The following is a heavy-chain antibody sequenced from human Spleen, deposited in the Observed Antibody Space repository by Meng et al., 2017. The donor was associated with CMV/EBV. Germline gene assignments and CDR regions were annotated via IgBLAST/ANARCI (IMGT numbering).Heavy chain of an antibody. D-gene: IGHD3-3*01. V-gene: IGHV4-61*01. J-gene: IGHJ3*02. CDR3: ARVGAWGYDFWYAFDI. Sequence: SETLSLTCTVSGYSINSGFYWGWIRQPPGKGLEWIGYIYYSGSTNYNPSLKSRVTISVDTSKNQFSLKLSSVTAADTAVYYCARVGAWGYDFWYAFDIWGQGTMVTVSS. CDR1: GYSINSGFY. CDR2: IYYSGST.